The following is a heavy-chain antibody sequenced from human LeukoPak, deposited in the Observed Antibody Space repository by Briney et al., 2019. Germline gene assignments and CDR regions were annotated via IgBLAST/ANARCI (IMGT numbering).Heavy chain of an antibody. Sequence: PGGSLRLSCAASGFTFSTYEMNWVRQAPGKGLEWVSYIPSRGSTIYYVDSVKGRFTISRDNAKNSLYLQMNSLRVEDTAVYYCAREATGATGYFDYWGQGTLVTVSS. V-gene: IGHV3-48*03. J-gene: IGHJ4*02. CDR2: IPSRGSTI. CDR1: GFTFSTYE. D-gene: IGHD1-26*01. CDR3: AREATGATGYFDY.